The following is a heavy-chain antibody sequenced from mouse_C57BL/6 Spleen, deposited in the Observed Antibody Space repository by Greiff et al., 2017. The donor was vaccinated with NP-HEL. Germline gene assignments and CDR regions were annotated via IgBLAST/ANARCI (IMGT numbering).Heavy chain of an antibody. CDR2: IYPRSGNT. D-gene: IGHD2-3*01. Sequence: QVQLQQSGAELARPGASVKLSCKASGYTFTSYGISWVKQRTGQGLEWIGEIYPRSGNTYYNEKFKGKATLTADKSSSTAYMELRSLTSEDSAVYFCARGIYDGYLYAMDYWGQGTSVTVSS. V-gene: IGHV1-81*01. CDR1: GYTFTSYG. CDR3: ARGIYDGYLYAMDY. J-gene: IGHJ4*01.